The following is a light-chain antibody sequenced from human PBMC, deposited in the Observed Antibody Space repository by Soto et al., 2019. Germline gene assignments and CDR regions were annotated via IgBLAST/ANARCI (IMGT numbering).Light chain of an antibody. V-gene: IGLV2-14*03. CDR1: SSDVGGYNY. CDR2: DVT. Sequence: QPVLTQPASVSGSPGQSITISCTGTSSDVGGYNYVAWYQQHPGKAPKLMIHDVTNRPSGVSNRFSGSKSGNTASLTISGLQTEDEADYYCSSYTSSYTYVFGGGTKVTVL. CDR3: SSYTSSYTYV. J-gene: IGLJ1*01.